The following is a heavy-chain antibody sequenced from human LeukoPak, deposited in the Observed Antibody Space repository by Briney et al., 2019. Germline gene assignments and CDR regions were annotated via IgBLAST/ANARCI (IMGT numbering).Heavy chain of an antibody. D-gene: IGHD3-22*01. CDR3: ARDLYYYDSSGYHSDY. CDR1: GYTFTGYY. Sequence: ASVKVSCKASGYTFTGYYMHWVRQAPGQGLEWMGWINPNSGGTNYAQKFQGRVTMTRDTSISTAYMELSRLRSDDTAVYYCARDLYYYDSSGYHSDYWGQGTLVTVSS. V-gene: IGHV1-2*02. CDR2: INPNSGGT. J-gene: IGHJ4*02.